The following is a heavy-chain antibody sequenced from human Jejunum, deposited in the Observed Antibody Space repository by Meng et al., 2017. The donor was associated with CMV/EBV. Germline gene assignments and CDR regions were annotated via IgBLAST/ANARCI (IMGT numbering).Heavy chain of an antibody. CDR3: ARGSRASGGDFDY. CDR1: GASMKSNY. D-gene: IGHD2-21*01. J-gene: IGHJ4*02. Sequence: VSGASMKSNYWSWIRQPPGKGMEWIGNIYYSGATNYNPTLKSRVIILIDTSNRQFSLQVGSVTTADTAVYYCARGSRASGGDFDYWGQGTLVTVSS. CDR2: IYYSGAT. V-gene: IGHV4-59*01.